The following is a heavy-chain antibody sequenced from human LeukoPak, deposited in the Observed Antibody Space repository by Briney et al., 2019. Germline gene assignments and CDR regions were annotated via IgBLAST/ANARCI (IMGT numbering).Heavy chain of an antibody. Sequence: GGSLRLSCAASGFTFSSYSMNWVRQAPGKGLEWVSSISTSSSYIHYADSVKGRFTISRDNAKNSLYLQMNSLRAEDTAVYYCAKDGRQRKTYYYGSGSANAFDIWGQGTMVSVSS. CDR1: GFTFSSYS. D-gene: IGHD3-10*01. CDR3: AKDGRQRKTYYYGSGSANAFDI. V-gene: IGHV3-21*01. J-gene: IGHJ3*02. CDR2: ISTSSSYI.